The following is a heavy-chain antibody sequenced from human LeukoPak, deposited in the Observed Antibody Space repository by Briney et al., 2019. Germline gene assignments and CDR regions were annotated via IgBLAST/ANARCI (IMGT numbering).Heavy chain of an antibody. Sequence: ASVKVSCKASGYTFTSYGISWVRQAPGQGLEWMGWMNPNSGNTGYAQKFQGRVTMTRNTSISTAYMELSSLRSEDTAVYYCARAIPCTTTGCFTREDTYFYYMDVWGRGTTVIVSS. D-gene: IGHD2-2*02. CDR1: GYTFTSYG. J-gene: IGHJ6*03. CDR3: ARAIPCTTTGCFTREDTYFYYMDV. V-gene: IGHV1-8*02. CDR2: MNPNSGNT.